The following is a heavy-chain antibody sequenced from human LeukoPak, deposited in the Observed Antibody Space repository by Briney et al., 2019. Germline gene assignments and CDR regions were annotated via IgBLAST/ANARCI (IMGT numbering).Heavy chain of an antibody. CDR3: SNGGRWNDAFDI. J-gene: IGHJ3*02. V-gene: IGHV4-4*07. Sequence: SETLSLTCTVSGGSISSYYWSWIRQPAGKGLEWIGRIYTSGSTNYNPSLKSRVTMSVDTSKNQFSLKLSSVTAADTAVYYCSNGGRWNDAFDIWGQGTMVTVSS. CDR1: GGSISSYY. D-gene: IGHD3-16*01. CDR2: IYTSGST.